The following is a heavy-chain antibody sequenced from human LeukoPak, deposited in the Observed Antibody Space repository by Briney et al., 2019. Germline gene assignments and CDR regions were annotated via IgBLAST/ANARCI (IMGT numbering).Heavy chain of an antibody. CDR3: ARAPWYYDSSGYYAFDI. CDR2: IYPNESP. V-gene: IGHV4-4*07. D-gene: IGHD3-22*01. Sequence: PSETLSLTCTVSGGSISDYYWSWIRQPAGKRLEWIGRIYPNESPNYSPSLMSRITISVDTSKNQFSLKRSSVTAADTAVYYCARAPWYYDSSGYYAFDIWGQGTMVTVSS. J-gene: IGHJ3*02. CDR1: GGSISDYY.